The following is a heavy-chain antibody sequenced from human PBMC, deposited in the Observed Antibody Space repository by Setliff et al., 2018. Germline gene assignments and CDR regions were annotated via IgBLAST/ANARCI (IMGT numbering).Heavy chain of an antibody. J-gene: IGHJ3*02. CDR3: ASPHRGGSYYDVFDI. Sequence: WASVKVSCKASGYTLSKYYMHWVRQAPGQGLEWMGIINPSGGLTKYAQKFQGRVTMTRDTSASTAYMELSSLRAEDTAVYYCASPHRGGSYYDVFDIWGQGTMVTVSS. D-gene: IGHD1-26*01. V-gene: IGHV1-46*01. CDR1: GYTLSKYY. CDR2: INPSGGLT.